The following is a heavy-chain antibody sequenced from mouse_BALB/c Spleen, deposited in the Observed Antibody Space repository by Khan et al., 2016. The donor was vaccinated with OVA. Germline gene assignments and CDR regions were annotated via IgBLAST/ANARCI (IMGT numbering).Heavy chain of an antibody. D-gene: IGHD2-14*01. CDR1: GFTFSNYT. V-gene: IGHV1-4*01. J-gene: IGHJ3*01. CDR2: INPSTIYS. CDR3: ASYYRYPAWFAY. Sequence: QVQLQQPGAELARPGASVKMSCRTSGFTFSNYTIHWVKQRPGQGLEWIGYINPSTIYSYYNHKFKDKATLTADKSSSTAYMQLNSLTSEDSAVYYWASYYRYPAWFAYWGQGTLVTVSA.